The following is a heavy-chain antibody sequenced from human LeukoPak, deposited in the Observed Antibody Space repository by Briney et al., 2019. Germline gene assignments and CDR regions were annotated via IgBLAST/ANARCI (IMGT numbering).Heavy chain of an antibody. V-gene: IGHV4-59*01. CDR3: ARGTYSGYDYLDY. CDR1: GGSITSYF. Sequence: PSETLSLTCTVSGGSITSYFWTWIRQSPGKGLEWIGYIYYTGRTNYNPSLKSRVTISVDTSKNQFSLKLSSVTAADTAMYYCARGTYSGYDYLDYWGQGSLVTVSS. D-gene: IGHD5-12*01. J-gene: IGHJ4*02. CDR2: IYYTGRT.